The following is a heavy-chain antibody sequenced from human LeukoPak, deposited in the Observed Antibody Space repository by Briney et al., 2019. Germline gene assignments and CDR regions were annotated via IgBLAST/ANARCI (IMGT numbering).Heavy chain of an antibody. CDR1: GYTFTSYD. J-gene: IGHJ4*02. Sequence: GASVKVSCKASGYTFTSYDINWVRQATGQGLEWMGWMNPNSGNTGCAQKFQGRVTITRNTSISTAYMELSSLRSEDTAVYYCARGVFLSSRAHYGSGSYSYWGQGTLVTVSS. V-gene: IGHV1-8*03. CDR3: ARGVFLSSRAHYGSGSYSY. CDR2: MNPNSGNT. D-gene: IGHD3-10*01.